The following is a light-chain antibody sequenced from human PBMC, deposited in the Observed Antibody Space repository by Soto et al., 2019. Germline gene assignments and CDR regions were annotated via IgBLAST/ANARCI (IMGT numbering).Light chain of an antibody. CDR3: QQCRDLHRFS. Sequence: EIVMTQSPATLSVSPGERVTLSCRASQSVSRYLAWSQHKPGLPPRLLIYGASARATGIPARFSGSGSGTAFTLTISSLQSEDSAGYCCQQCRDLHRFSFGQGKQLEVK. CDR2: GAS. CDR1: QSVSRY. J-gene: IGKJ5*01. V-gene: IGKV3-15*01.